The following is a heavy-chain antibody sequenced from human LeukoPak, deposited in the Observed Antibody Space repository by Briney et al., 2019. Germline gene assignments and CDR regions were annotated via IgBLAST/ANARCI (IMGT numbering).Heavy chain of an antibody. V-gene: IGHV3-30-3*01. CDR3: AKARSNWGGYFDY. D-gene: IGHD7-27*01. Sequence: SGGSLRLSCAASGFTFSSYAMHWVRQAPGKGLEWVAVISYDGSNKYYADSVKGRFTISRDNSKNTLYLQMNSLRAEDTAVYYCAKARSNWGGYFDYWGQGTLVTVSS. J-gene: IGHJ4*02. CDR2: ISYDGSNK. CDR1: GFTFSSYA.